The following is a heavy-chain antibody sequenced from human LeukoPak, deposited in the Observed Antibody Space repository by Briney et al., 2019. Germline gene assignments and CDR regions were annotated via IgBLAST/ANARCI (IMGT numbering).Heavy chain of an antibody. CDR3: ARDQLNDSSGYYNAFDI. V-gene: IGHV4-34*01. J-gene: IGHJ3*02. CDR2: INHSGST. CDR1: GGSFSGYY. D-gene: IGHD3-22*01. Sequence: PSETLSLTCAVYGGSFSGYYWSWIRQPPGKGLEWIGEINHSGSTNYNPSLKSRVTISVDTSKNQFSLKLSSVTAADTAVYYCARDQLNDSSGYYNAFDIWGQGTMVTVSS.